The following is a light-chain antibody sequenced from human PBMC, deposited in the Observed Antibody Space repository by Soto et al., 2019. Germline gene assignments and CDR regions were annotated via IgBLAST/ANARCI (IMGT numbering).Light chain of an antibody. J-gene: IGKJ5*01. CDR1: QSVSSY. CDR3: QQRSNWPSIT. V-gene: IGKV3-11*01. CDR2: DAS. Sequence: EIVLTQSPATLALSPGERATLSCRASQSVSSYLAWYQRKPGQAPRLLISDASNRAPGIPVRFSGSGFGTDFTLTISSLEAEDSAVYYCQQRSNWPSITFGQGTRLEI.